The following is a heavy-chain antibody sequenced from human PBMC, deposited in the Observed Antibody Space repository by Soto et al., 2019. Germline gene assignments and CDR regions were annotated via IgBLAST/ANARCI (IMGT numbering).Heavy chain of an antibody. J-gene: IGHJ4*02. Sequence: QVQLQESGPGLVKPSQTLSLTCTVSGGSISSGGYYWSWIRQHPGKGLEWIGYSYYSGSTYYNPSLMSRVTISVDAYKNQFSLKLSSVTAADTAVYCCARESSSRTVDYWGQGTLVTVSS. V-gene: IGHV4-31*03. CDR3: ARESSSRTVDY. D-gene: IGHD6-6*01. CDR1: GGSISSGGYY. CDR2: SYYSGST.